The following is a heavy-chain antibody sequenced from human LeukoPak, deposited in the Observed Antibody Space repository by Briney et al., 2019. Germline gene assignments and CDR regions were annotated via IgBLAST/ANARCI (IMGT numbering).Heavy chain of an antibody. D-gene: IGHD4-11*01. CDR1: GYTFTHYY. V-gene: IGHV1-2*02. Sequence: ASVTVSCKTSGYTFTHYYIHWVRQAPGQGLAWMGWINPNSGESNSAQKFQGRVTMTGDTSISTAYMELRRVTSDDTAVYYCARDRDYSNTERGFDYWGQGTLVTVCS. CDR3: ARDRDYSNTERGFDY. J-gene: IGHJ4*02. CDR2: INPNSGES.